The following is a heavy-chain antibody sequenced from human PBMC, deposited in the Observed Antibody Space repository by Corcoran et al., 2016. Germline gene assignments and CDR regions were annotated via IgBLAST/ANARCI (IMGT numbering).Heavy chain of an antibody. Sequence: QVHLVQSGAEVKKPGASVKVSCKSSGYTFTGFYIHWVRQAPGQGLEWMGWINPNTGDTNYAQKFQGRVAMTRDTSISTADMDLRRLRSDDTAVYYCTRDIRGMTVTTTLDYWGQGTLVTVSS. CDR1: GYTFTGFY. CDR2: INPNTGDT. CDR3: TRDIRGMTVTTTLDY. D-gene: IGHD4-17*01. V-gene: IGHV1-2*02. J-gene: IGHJ4*02.